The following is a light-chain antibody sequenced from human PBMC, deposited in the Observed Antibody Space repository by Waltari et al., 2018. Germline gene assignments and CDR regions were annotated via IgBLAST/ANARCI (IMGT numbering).Light chain of an antibody. CDR3: QQSNTYPWG. Sequence: DIQMTQSPSSVSASVGDRVTITCRASQAISSWLAWYQQKPGKAPKLLIYAASSLQSGVPSRFRGSGFGTDFTLTITSLQPDDFATYYCQQSNTYPWGFGQGTKVDIK. J-gene: IGKJ1*01. V-gene: IGKV1-12*02. CDR2: AAS. CDR1: QAISSW.